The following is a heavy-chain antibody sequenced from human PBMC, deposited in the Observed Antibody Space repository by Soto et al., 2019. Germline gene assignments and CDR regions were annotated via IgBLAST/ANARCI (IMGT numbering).Heavy chain of an antibody. V-gene: IGHV3-23*01. CDR3: AKGLYSGSYFDY. CDR2: ISGSGAST. Sequence: PEGSLRLSCAASGFTFTAYAMTWVRQAPGQGLEWVSTISGSGASTYYADSVKGQFTISRDNSMNTLYLQMNSLRAEDTAVYYCAKGLYSGSYFDYWGQGTLVTVSS. J-gene: IGHJ4*02. D-gene: IGHD1-26*01. CDR1: GFTFTAYA.